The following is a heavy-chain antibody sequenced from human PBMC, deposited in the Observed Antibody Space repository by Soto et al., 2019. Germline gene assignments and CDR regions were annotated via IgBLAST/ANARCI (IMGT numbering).Heavy chain of an antibody. CDR2: ISANTLGT. CDR3: AKRRGGPYLVDH. CDR1: EITFSAYA. V-gene: IGHV3-23*01. J-gene: IGHJ4*02. D-gene: IGHD1-26*01. Sequence: PGGSLRLSCAASEITFSAYAMGWVRQTPGKGLEWVSGISANTLGTYYADSVKGRFTVSRDNSNNILYLQMNFLRAEDTALYYCAKRRGGPYLVDHGGQGTLVTVSS.